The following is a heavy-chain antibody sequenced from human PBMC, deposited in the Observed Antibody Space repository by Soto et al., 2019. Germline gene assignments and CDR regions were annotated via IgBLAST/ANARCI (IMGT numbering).Heavy chain of an antibody. D-gene: IGHD3-22*01. CDR3: TTDPVTMIVVVPSSG. Sequence: EVQLVESGGGLVKPGGSLRLSCAAAGFTFSNAWMNWVRQAPGKWLEWVGRIKSKTDGGTTDYAAPVKGRFTISRDDSKNTLYLQMNSVKTEDTAVYYCTTDPVTMIVVVPSSGWGQGTLVTVSS. CDR2: IKSKTDGGTT. V-gene: IGHV3-15*07. J-gene: IGHJ4*02. CDR1: GFTFSNAW.